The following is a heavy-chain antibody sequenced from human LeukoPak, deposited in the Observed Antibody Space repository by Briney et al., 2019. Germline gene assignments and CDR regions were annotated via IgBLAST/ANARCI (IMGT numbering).Heavy chain of an antibody. V-gene: IGHV4-31*03. Sequence: SQTLSLTCTVSGGSISSGVYYWSWIRQHPGKGLEWIGYIYYSGSTYYNPSLKSRVTISVDTSKNQFSLKLSSVTAADTAVYYCARDRYYDSSGPIDYWGQGTLVTVSS. CDR1: GGSISSGVYY. CDR2: IYYSGST. J-gene: IGHJ4*02. D-gene: IGHD3-22*01. CDR3: ARDRYYDSSGPIDY.